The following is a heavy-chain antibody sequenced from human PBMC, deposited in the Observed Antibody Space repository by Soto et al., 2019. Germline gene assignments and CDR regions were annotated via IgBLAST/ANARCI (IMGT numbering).Heavy chain of an antibody. D-gene: IGHD2-21*01. CDR2: IHYSGTS. CDR3: ARHWIAGSSIP. J-gene: IGHJ5*02. Sequence: LSLTCSVSGDSISSSSQYWGWIRQPPGKGLEWIGSIHYSGTSYYNPSLKSRVTIFVDTSKNQLSLKLSSVTAADTAVYYCARHWIAGSSIPWGQGTLVTVSS. CDR1: GDSISSSSQY. V-gene: IGHV4-39*01.